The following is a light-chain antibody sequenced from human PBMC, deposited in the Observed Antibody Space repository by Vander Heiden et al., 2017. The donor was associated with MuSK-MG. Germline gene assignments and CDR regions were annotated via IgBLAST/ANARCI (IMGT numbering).Light chain of an antibody. CDR1: SGDVGAYDV. CDR3: NSYTSGSTLV. V-gene: IGLV2-14*03. Sequence: HSARPQPPALSGSPGQSITISGTGTSGDVGAYDVVSWYQHHPGKAPKLMIYDVSNRPSGVTNRFSGSKTGNTASLTISGLQPEDEADYYCNSYTSGSTLVFGGGTKLTVL. CDR2: DVS. J-gene: IGLJ3*02.